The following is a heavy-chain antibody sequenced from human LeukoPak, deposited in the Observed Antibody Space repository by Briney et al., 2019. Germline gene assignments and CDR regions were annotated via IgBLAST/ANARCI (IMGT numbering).Heavy chain of an antibody. CDR1: GGTFSIYA. D-gene: IGHD3-22*01. J-gene: IGHJ4*02. CDR2: IIPIFGTA. Sequence: SVKVSCKASGGTFSIYAISWVRQAPGQGLEWMGGIIPIFGTANYAQKFQGRVTITADESTSTAYMELSSLRSEDTAVYYCARGGSMIVDAAFDYWGQGTLVTVSS. CDR3: ARGGSMIVDAAFDY. V-gene: IGHV1-69*01.